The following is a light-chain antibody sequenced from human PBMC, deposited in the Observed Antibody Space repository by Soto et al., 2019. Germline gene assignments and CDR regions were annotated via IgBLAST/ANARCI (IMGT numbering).Light chain of an antibody. Sequence: EIVLTQSPATLSVSLGEGATLSCRASQSVGSKLAWYQQKPGQAPRLLIFGVSTRANGVPARFSGSGSGTGFSLTIRSLESEDFAVYYCQQYSDWPPEYTFGQGTKLDIK. CDR2: GVS. V-gene: IGKV3-15*01. CDR1: QSVGSK. J-gene: IGKJ2*01. CDR3: QQYSDWPPEYT.